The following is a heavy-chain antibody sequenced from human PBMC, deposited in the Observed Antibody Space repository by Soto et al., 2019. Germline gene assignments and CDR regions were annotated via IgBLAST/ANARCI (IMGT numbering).Heavy chain of an antibody. J-gene: IGHJ4*02. CDR2: IYYSGST. Sequence: PSETLSLTXTVSGGSISSISYYWGWIRQPPGKGLEWIGSIYYSGSTYYNPSLKSRVTISVDTSKNQFSLKLSSVTAADTAVYYCARRYGYYDSSGYYYFDYWGQGTLVTVSS. CDR1: GGSISSISYY. CDR3: ARRYGYYDSSGYYYFDY. V-gene: IGHV4-39*01. D-gene: IGHD3-22*01.